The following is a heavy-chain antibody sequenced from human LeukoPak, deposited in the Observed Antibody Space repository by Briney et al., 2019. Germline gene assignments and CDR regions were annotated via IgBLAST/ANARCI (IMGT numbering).Heavy chain of an antibody. CDR3: ARGHYYDNSGYYYWMNYYYYMDV. D-gene: IGHD3-22*01. V-gene: IGHV1-8*01. CDR2: MNPNSGNT. Sequence: ASVKVSCKASGYTFTSYDINWVRQATGQGLEWMGWMNPNSGNTGYAQKFQGRVTMTRNTSISTAYMELSSLRSEDTAVYYCARGHYYDNSGYYYWMNYYYYMDVWGKGTTVTVSS. CDR1: GYTFTSYD. J-gene: IGHJ6*03.